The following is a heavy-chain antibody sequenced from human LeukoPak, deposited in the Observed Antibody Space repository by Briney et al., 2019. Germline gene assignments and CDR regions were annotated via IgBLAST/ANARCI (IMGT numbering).Heavy chain of an antibody. CDR3: ARDTHVDTAPYNWFDP. CDR1: GGSFSGYY. Sequence: SETLSLTCAVYGGSFSGYYWSWIRQPPGKGLEWIGEINHSGSTNYNPSLKSRVTISVDTSKNQFSLKLSSVTAADTAVYYCARDTHVDTAPYNWFDPWGQGTLVTVSS. J-gene: IGHJ5*02. V-gene: IGHV4-34*01. CDR2: INHSGST. D-gene: IGHD5-18*01.